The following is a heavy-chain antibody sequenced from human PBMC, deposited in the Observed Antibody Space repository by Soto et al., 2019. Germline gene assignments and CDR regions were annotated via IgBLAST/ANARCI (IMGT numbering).Heavy chain of an antibody. CDR2: ISGSGGSA. CDR3: AKDPKIEVVVHHFDY. D-gene: IGHD2-15*01. J-gene: IGHJ4*02. Sequence: EVQLLESGGGLVQPGGSLSRSCAASGITFCSYAMNWVRQSPGKGLERVSGISGSGGSAHNAGSVKGRFTNSRDNSKSMVYLQISSLRAEDTAVYYCAKDPKIEVVVHHFDYWGQGTLVTVSA. CDR1: GITFCSYA. V-gene: IGHV3-23*01.